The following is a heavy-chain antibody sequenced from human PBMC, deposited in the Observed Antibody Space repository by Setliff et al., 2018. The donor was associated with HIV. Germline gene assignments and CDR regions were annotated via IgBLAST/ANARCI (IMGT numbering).Heavy chain of an antibody. Sequence: ASETLSLTCTVSGGSVGSGSYYWSWIRQSPGKGLEWIGYIYYSGSTTYNPTLKSRVTMSIDTSKNQFSLKVRSVSAADTAVYYCARDPPGYGDSNDYWGQGMLGTVSS. J-gene: IGHJ4*02. CDR1: GGSVGSGSYY. CDR2: IYYSGST. V-gene: IGHV4-61*01. CDR3: ARDPPGYGDSNDY. D-gene: IGHD4-17*01.